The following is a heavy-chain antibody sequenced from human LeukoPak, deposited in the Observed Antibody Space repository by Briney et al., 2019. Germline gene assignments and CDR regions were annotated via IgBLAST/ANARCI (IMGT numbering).Heavy chain of an antibody. J-gene: IGHJ4*02. V-gene: IGHV4-4*02. CDR2: INHSGST. Sequence: PSEALSLTCAVSGGSISSNNWWSWVRQPPGKGLEWIGEINHSGSTNYNPSLKSRVTISVDTSKNQFSLKLTSVTAADTAVYYCARQTGSGLFILPGGQGTLVTVSS. CDR1: GGSISSNNW. CDR3: ARQTGSGLFILP. D-gene: IGHD3/OR15-3a*01.